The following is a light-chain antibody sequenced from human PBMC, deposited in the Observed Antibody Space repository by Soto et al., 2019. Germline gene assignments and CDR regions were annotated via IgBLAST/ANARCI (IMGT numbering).Light chain of an antibody. CDR2: AAS. J-gene: IGKJ5*01. CDR1: QGINNH. V-gene: IGKV1-9*01. CDR3: QHLINYPIT. Sequence: DIQLTQSPSFLSASVGDRVTITCRASQGINNHLAWYQQKPGKAPKLLIYAASTLQSGVPSRFSGSGSGTEFTLTISSLQPEDFATYYCQHLINYPITFGQGTRLEIK.